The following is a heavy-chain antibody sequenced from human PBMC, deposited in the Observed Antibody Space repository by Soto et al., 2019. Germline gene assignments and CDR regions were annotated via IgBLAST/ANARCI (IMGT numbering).Heavy chain of an antibody. Sequence: GGSLTLSCAASGFTFSSYEMNWVRQAPGKGLEWVSYISSSGSTIYYADSVKGRFTISRDNAKNSLYLQMNSLRAEDTAVYYCARDKIRVGVPYGMDVQGQLTTVTV. CDR2: ISSSGSTI. V-gene: IGHV3-48*03. D-gene: IGHD1-26*01. CDR3: ARDKIRVGVPYGMDV. J-gene: IGHJ6*02. CDR1: GFTFSSYE.